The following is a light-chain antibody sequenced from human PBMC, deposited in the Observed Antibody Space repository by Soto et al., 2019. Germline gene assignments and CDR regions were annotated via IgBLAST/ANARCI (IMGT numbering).Light chain of an antibody. CDR1: QTVRNNY. J-gene: IGKJ5*01. Sequence: EIVLTQSPGTLSLSPGERATLSCRASQTVRNNYLAWYQQKPGQAPRLLIYEASNRAAGIPARFSGSGSGTDFTLTISSLEPEDFAVYYCQQRNNWPRITFGQGTRLEIK. CDR3: QQRNNWPRIT. CDR2: EAS. V-gene: IGKV3-11*01.